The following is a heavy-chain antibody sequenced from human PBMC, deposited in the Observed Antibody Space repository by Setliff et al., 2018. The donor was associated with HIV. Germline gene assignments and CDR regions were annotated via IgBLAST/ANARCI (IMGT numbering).Heavy chain of an antibody. J-gene: IGHJ4*02. Sequence: SETLSLTCAVYGGSFSGYYWSWIRQSPGKGLEWIGEINHSGSTNYNPSLKSRVTILGDTSRNQFSLNLRSVTAADTAVYYCVREGVRRGLGSGSFRYRAYYFDQWGQGTLVTVSS. CDR2: INHSGST. CDR1: GGSFSGYY. D-gene: IGHD3-10*01. V-gene: IGHV4-34*01. CDR3: VREGVRRGLGSGSFRYRAYYFDQ.